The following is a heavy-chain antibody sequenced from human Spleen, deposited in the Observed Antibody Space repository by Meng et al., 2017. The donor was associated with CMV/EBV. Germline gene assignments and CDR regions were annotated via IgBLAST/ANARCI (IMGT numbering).Heavy chain of an antibody. J-gene: IGHJ4*02. CDR3: ARESDSGWRAVDS. V-gene: IGHV3-NL1*01. CDR2: IFGNAYST. D-gene: IGHD6-19*01. Sequence: GESLKISCAASGFTFSSYSMNWVRQAPGKGLEWVSIIFGNAYSTAYTDSVKGRFTVSRDDSKNTLYLQMNSLRVEDTAVYYCARESDSGWRAVDSWGQGTLVTVSS. CDR1: GFTFSSYS.